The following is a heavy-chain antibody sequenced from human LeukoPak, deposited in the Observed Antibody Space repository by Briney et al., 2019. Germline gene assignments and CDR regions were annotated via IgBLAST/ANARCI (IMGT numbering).Heavy chain of an antibody. CDR3: ARDDGDSSGSYFDY. V-gene: IGHV1-2*02. D-gene: IGHD3-22*01. J-gene: IGHJ4*02. CDR1: EYTFTGYY. CDR2: IDPNTGDS. Sequence: ASVKVSCKASEYTFTGYYIHWVRQAPGQGLEWMGWIDPNTGDSNYVQKFQGRVTMTRDTSISTAYMELRSLRSDDTAVYYCARDDGDSSGSYFDYWGQGTLVTVSS.